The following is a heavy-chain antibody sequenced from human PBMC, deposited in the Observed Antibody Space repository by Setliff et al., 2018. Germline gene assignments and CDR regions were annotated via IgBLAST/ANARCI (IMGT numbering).Heavy chain of an antibody. D-gene: IGHD3-22*01. CDR2: IHHSGKA. J-gene: IGHJ5*02. Sequence: SETLSLTCAVSGFSISSGYYWGWIRQPPGKGLEWIVNIHHSGKAYYNPSLKSRVSMSVDTSKNHVSLKLSSVTATDTAVYYCARAHTWSLPNDNSGYPGWFDPWGQGTLVTVSS. CDR3: ARAHTWSLPNDNSGYPGWFDP. V-gene: IGHV4-38-2*01. CDR1: GFSISSGYY.